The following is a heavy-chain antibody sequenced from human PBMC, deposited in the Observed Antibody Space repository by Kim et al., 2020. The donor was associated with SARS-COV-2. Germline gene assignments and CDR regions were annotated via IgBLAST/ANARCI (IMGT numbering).Heavy chain of an antibody. V-gene: IGHV1-18*01. Sequence: ASVKVSCKASGYTFTSYAINWVRQAPGQGLQWLGWINTNTGNTTYAQSFTGRIIFTSDTSTTTAYLQIRSLRSDDTAVYYCAREAGCGCSPDAFYFWGQG. D-gene: IGHD3-10*02. J-gene: IGHJ3*01. CDR2: INTNTGNT. CDR1: GYTFTSYA. CDR3: AREAGCGCSPDAFYF.